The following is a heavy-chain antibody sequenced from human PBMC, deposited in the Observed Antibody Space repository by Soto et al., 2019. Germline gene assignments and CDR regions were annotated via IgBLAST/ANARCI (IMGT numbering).Heavy chain of an antibody. D-gene: IGHD2-2*01. CDR1: GYTFTSYY. Sequence: ASVKVSCKASGYTFTSYYMHWVRQAPGQGLEWMGIINPSGGSTSYAQKFQGRVTMTRDTSTSTVYMELSSLRSEDTAVYYCARSACTSCYYYGMDVWGQGTTVTVSS. CDR3: ARSACTSCYYYGMDV. V-gene: IGHV1-46*01. CDR2: INPSGGST. J-gene: IGHJ6*02.